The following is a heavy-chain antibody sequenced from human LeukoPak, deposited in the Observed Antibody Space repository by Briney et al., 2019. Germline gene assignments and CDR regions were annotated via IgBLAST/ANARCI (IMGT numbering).Heavy chain of an antibody. D-gene: IGHD3-10*01. CDR3: ARAGTSITMVRGVIVTSPFDY. CDR1: GGSISSYS. J-gene: IGHJ4*02. V-gene: IGHV4-59*01. Sequence: PSETLSLTCTVSGGSISSYSWSWIRQPPGKGLEWIGYIYYTGSTNYNPSLKSRVTISVDTSKNQFSLRLSSVTAADTAVYYCARAGTSITMVRGVIVTSPFDYWGQGTLVTVSS. CDR2: IYYTGST.